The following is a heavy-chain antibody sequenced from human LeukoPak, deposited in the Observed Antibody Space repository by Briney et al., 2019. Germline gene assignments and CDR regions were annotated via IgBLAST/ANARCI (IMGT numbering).Heavy chain of an antibody. D-gene: IGHD2-8*02. Sequence: ASVKVSCKASGYPFRSYVIHWLRQAPGQSLEWIGWINPANGNAKYSQNFQGRVTITRDTSASVVYMELSSLRPEDTAVYYCARAEDIILVSDARNDYFYYMDVWGKGTTVTVSS. CDR3: ARAEDIILVSDARNDYFYYMDV. J-gene: IGHJ6*03. V-gene: IGHV1-3*01. CDR2: INPANGNA. CDR1: GYPFRSYV.